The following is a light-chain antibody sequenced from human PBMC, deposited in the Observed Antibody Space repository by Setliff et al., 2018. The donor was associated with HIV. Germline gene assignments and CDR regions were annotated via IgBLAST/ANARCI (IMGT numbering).Light chain of an antibody. CDR2: DVR. Sequence: QSALTQSASVSGTPGQSITISCTGTSGDVGAYNYVSWYQQHPGKAPKLLIYDVRNRPSGVSNRFSGSKSGNTASLTISGLQPEDEADYYCCSYLSTNNYVFGSGTKV. J-gene: IGLJ1*01. CDR3: CSYLSTNNYV. CDR1: SGDVGAYNY. V-gene: IGLV2-14*03.